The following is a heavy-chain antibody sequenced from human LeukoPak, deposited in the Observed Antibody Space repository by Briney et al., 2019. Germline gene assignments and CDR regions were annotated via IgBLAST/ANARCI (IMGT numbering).Heavy chain of an antibody. CDR3: ARGLYYYDSSPGDY. CDR1: GFTFSSHA. CDR2: ISGSGGST. Sequence: GGSLRLSCAASGFTFSSHAMSWVRQAPGKGLEWVSAISGSGGSTYYADSVKGRFTISRDNSKNTLYLQMNSLRAEDTAVYYCARGLYYYDSSPGDYWGQGTLVTVSS. D-gene: IGHD3-22*01. V-gene: IGHV3-23*01. J-gene: IGHJ4*02.